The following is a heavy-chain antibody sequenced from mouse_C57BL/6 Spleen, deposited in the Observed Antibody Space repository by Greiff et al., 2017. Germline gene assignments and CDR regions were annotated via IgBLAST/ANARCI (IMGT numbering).Heavy chain of an antibody. V-gene: IGHV2-4*01. D-gene: IGHD3-3*01. CDR3: AKGGTYGYFDV. CDR1: GFSLTSYG. CDR2: LWSGGST. J-gene: IGHJ1*03. Sequence: QVQLQQSGPGLVQPSQSLSITCTVSGFSLTSYGVHWVRQPPGKGLGWLGVLWSGGSTDYNAAFISRLSISKDNSKHQVFIKMNSQKADNTAIYYCAKGGTYGYFDVWGTGTTVTVSS.